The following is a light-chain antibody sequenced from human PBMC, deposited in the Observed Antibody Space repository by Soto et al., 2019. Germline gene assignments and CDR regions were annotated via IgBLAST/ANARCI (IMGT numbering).Light chain of an antibody. V-gene: IGKV3-15*01. CDR3: QQHINWPLT. CDR1: QRISSN. CDR2: GAS. J-gene: IGKJ4*01. Sequence: EIVMTQSPATLSVSPGERATLYCKASQRISSNLAWYQQKPGQPPRLLIYGASTRASGIPARFSGSGSGTEFTLTISSLEPEDFALYYCQQHINWPLTFGGGTKVDIK.